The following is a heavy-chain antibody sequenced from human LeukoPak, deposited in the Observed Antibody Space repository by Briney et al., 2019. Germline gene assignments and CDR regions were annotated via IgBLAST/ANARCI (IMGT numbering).Heavy chain of an antibody. CDR1: GFTFNNYG. Sequence: PGGSLRLSCAASGFTFNNYGMHWVRQAPGKGLEWVSFIRYDGINKYYANSVKGRFTISRDNSKNTLSLQMSSLRAEDTAVYYCAKPLRADRVVLDYWGQGTLVTVSS. V-gene: IGHV3-30*02. CDR2: IRYDGINK. J-gene: IGHJ4*02. CDR3: AKPLRADRVVLDY. D-gene: IGHD5-12*01.